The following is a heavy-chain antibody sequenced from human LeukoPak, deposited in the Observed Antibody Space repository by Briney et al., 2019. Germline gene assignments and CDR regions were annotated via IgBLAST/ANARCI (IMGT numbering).Heavy chain of an antibody. Sequence: GASVKVSCKASGYTFTSYGISWVRQAPGQGLEWMGWISAYNGNTNYAQKLQGRATMTTDTSTSTAYMELRSLRSDDTAVYYCARGFGVVIQTSYDYWGQGTLVTVSS. V-gene: IGHV1-18*01. CDR1: GYTFTSYG. CDR3: ARGFGVVIQTSYDY. CDR2: ISAYNGNT. D-gene: IGHD2-21*01. J-gene: IGHJ4*02.